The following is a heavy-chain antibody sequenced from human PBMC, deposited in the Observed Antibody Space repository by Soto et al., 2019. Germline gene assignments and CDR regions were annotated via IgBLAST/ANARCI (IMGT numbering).Heavy chain of an antibody. CDR1: GFTFSSYA. D-gene: IGHD3-22*01. CDR3: ARDLPSTPYYYDSSGPWDAFDI. CDR2: ISYDGSNK. Sequence: GGSLRLSCAASGFTFSSYAMHWVRQAPGKGLEWVAVISYDGSNKYYADSVKGRFTISRDNSKNTLYLQMNSLRAEDNAVYYCARDLPSTPYYYDSSGPWDAFDIWGQGTMVTVSS. V-gene: IGHV3-30-3*01. J-gene: IGHJ3*02.